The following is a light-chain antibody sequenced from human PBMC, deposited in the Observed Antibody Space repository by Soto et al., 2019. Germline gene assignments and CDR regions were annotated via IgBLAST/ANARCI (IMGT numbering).Light chain of an antibody. CDR1: SSDVGAYNY. Sequence: QSALTQPPSASGSPGRSVTISCTGTSSDVGAYNYVSWYQQHPGKAPKLVIFEVSKRPSGVPDRFSGSKSGNTASLTVSRLQSEDEADYYCSSYAGGNNVVFGGGTKLTVL. CDR2: EVS. CDR3: SSYAGGNNVV. V-gene: IGLV2-8*01. J-gene: IGLJ2*01.